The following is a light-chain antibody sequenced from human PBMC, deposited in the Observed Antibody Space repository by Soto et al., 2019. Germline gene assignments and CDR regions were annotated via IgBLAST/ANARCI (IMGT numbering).Light chain of an antibody. Sequence: QSALTQPASVSESPGPSIPVSCAGTISDVGAYTYVSWYQQHPGKAPKLMIYDVSNRPSGVSNRSSGSKSGNTASLTISGLQAEDEADYYCTSYTSSSTPYVFGGGTKVTVL. CDR1: ISDVGAYTY. CDR3: TSYTSSSTPYV. J-gene: IGLJ1*01. CDR2: DVS. V-gene: IGLV2-14*01.